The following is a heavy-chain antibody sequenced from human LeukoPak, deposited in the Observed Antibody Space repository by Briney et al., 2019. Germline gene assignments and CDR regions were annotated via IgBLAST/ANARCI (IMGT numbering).Heavy chain of an antibody. V-gene: IGHV4-59*01. CDR1: GGSISSYY. CDR2: IYYSGST. J-gene: IGHJ4*02. CDR3: ARDQGDCTNGVCYSFDY. D-gene: IGHD2-8*01. Sequence: SESLSLTCTVSGGSISSYYWSWIRQPPGKGLEWIGYIYYSGSTNYNPSLKSRVTISVDTSKNQFSLKLSSVTAVDTAVYYCARDQGDCTNGVCYSFDYWGQGTLVTVSS.